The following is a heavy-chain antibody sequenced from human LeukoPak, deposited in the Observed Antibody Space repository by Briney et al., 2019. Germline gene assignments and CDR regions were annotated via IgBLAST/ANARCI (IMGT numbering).Heavy chain of an antibody. CDR1: GYTFTSYA. D-gene: IGHD5-12*01. J-gene: IGHJ4*02. V-gene: IGHV1-3*01. Sequence: ASVKVSCKASGYTFTSYAMHWVRQAPGQRLEWMGWINAGNGNTKYSQKFQGRVTITRDTSASTAYMELSSLRSEDTAVYYCARGRGYSGYDAFDYWGQGTLVTVSS. CDR2: INAGNGNT. CDR3: ARGRGYSGYDAFDY.